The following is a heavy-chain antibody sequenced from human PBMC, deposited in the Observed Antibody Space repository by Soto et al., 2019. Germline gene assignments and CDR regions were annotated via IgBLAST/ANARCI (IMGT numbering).Heavy chain of an antibody. CDR1: GLTFSSYW. CDR2: IKQDGSEK. Sequence: EVQLVESGGGLAQPGGSLRLSCAASGLTFSSYWMTWVRQAPGKGLEWVANIKQDGSEKYYVDSVKGRFTISRDNAKNSLYLQMNNLRVEDTAVYYCARGEAIGDHPWGHGTLVTVSS. D-gene: IGHD3-10*01. J-gene: IGHJ5*02. V-gene: IGHV3-7*01. CDR3: ARGEAIGDHP.